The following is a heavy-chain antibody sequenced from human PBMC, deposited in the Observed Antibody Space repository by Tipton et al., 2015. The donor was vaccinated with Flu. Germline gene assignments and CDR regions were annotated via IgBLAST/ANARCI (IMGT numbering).Heavy chain of an antibody. D-gene: IGHD3-10*01. CDR1: GHTFTSYY. V-gene: IGHV1-46*01. CDR3: ARGDKWFRELSHYYYGMDV. J-gene: IGHJ6*02. CDR2: INPSGGST. Sequence: QSGAEVKKPGASVKVSCKASGHTFTSYYMHWVRQAPGQGLEWMGIINPSGGSTSYAQKFQGRVTMTRDTSTSTVYMELSSLRSEDTAVYYCARGDKWFRELSHYYYGMDVWGQGTTVTVSS.